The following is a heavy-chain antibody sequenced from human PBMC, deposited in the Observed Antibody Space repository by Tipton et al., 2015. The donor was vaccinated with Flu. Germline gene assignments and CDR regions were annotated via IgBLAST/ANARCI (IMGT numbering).Heavy chain of an antibody. V-gene: IGHV4-59*01. D-gene: IGHD1-26*01. J-gene: IGHJ3*02. CDR2: IYYSGST. CDR3: AREKVGATSAFDI. Sequence: TLSFTCTVSGGSISSYYWSWIRQPPGKGLEWIGYIYYSGSTNYNPSLKSRVTISVDTSKNQFSLKLSSVTAADTAVYYCAREKVGATSAFDIWGQGTMVTVSS. CDR1: GGSISSYY.